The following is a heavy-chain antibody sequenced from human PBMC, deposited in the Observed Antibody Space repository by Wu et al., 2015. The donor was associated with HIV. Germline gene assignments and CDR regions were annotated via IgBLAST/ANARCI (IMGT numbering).Heavy chain of an antibody. CDR2: IIPIFGKA. J-gene: IGHJ4*02. V-gene: IGHV1-69*12. CDR3: AREPRAPPPNHDEGNYFDY. D-gene: IGHD3-3*01. CDR1: GDTFSTST. Sequence: QVHLVQSGAEVKKPRSSVKVSCKASGDTFSTSTFTWVRQTPGQGLQWMGGIIPIFGKANYARRFQGKVTITADESTNTVYMELRSLKSEDTAIYYCAREPRAPPPNHDEGNYFDYWGQGTLVTVSS.